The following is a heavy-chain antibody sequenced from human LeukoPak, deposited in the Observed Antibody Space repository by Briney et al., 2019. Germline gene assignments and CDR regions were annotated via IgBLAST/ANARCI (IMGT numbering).Heavy chain of an antibody. J-gene: IGHJ4*02. V-gene: IGHV3-48*03. CDR2: ISSSGSTM. CDR3: ARGADSGYSSDN. D-gene: IGHD3-9*01. Sequence: GGSLRLSCAASGFTFRSYEMNWVRQAPGKGLEWVSYISSSGSTMYYADSVKGRFTIFRDNAKNSLYLQMNSLRAEDTAVYYCARGADSGYSSDNWGQGTLVSVSS. CDR1: GFTFRSYE.